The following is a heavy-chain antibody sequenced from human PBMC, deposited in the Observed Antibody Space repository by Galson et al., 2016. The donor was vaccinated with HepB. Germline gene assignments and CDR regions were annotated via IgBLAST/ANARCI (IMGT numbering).Heavy chain of an antibody. CDR1: GFSLSTSGMS. J-gene: IGHJ4*02. D-gene: IGHD5-18*01. Sequence: PALVTPPQTLTLTCSFSGFSLSTSGMSVSWIRQPPGKALEWLALIGWDGDKYYTTSLKSRLTISKDTSKNLVVLMMTNMDPVDTATYYCARIRSGYSYGHDSWGQGTLVTVSS. CDR2: IGWDGDK. CDR3: ARIRSGYSYGHDS. V-gene: IGHV2-70*01.